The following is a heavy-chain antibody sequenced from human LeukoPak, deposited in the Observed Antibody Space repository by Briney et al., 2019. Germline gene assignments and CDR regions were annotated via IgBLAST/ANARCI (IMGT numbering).Heavy chain of an antibody. V-gene: IGHV4-39*07. Sequence: SETLSFTCSVSGASISYSGFFWGWIRQPPGKGLEWIGSIYYFGTTYYNPSLKTRVAMSVDMSKNEFSLKLTSVTAADTAVYYCARDHIAVSSFDQGGPGTLVTVSS. CDR1: GASISYSGFF. CDR3: ARDHIAVSSFDQ. CDR2: IYYFGTT. J-gene: IGHJ4*02. D-gene: IGHD6-19*01.